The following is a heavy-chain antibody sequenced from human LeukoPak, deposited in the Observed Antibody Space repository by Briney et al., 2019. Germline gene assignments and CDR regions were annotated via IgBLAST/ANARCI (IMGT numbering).Heavy chain of an antibody. J-gene: IGHJ4*02. V-gene: IGHV3-53*01. CDR1: GFTVSSTY. Sequence: PGGSLRLXCAASGFTVSSTYMSWVRQAPGKGLEWVSIISNAGSTYYADSVKGRFTISRDNSKNTVFLQINSLRAEDTAVYYCARDRPGGYYGFDYWGQGTLVTVSS. D-gene: IGHD3-22*01. CDR3: ARDRPGGYYGFDY. CDR2: ISNAGST.